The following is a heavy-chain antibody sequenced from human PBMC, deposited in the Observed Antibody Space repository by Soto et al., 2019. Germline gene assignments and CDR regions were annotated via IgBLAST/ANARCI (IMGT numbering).Heavy chain of an antibody. CDR3: AREEVIAVAGRTYQYYGMDV. CDR2: IHYSGRT. D-gene: IGHD6-19*01. CDR1: GGSIRGYH. J-gene: IGHJ6*02. V-gene: IGHV4-59*01. Sequence: TSETLSLTCTVSGGSIRGYHWSWIRQPPGKGLEWIGYIHYSGRTNYNPSLKSRVTISVDTSKNHFSLKLSSVTAADTAVYYCAREEVIAVAGRTYQYYGMDVWGQGTTVTVSS.